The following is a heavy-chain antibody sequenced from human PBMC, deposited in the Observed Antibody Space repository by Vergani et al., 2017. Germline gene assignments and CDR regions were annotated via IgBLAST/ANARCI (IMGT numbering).Heavy chain of an antibody. CDR1: GFTFSSYS. D-gene: IGHD4-17*01. J-gene: IGHJ4*02. V-gene: IGHV3-21*04. CDR2: ISSSGTYI. Sequence: EVQLVESGGGLVKPGGSLRLSCAASGFTFSSYSMNWVRQAPGKGLEWVSSISSSGTYIYYADSVKGRFTISRDNSKNTLYLQMNSLRAEDTAVYYCAKLNYGDYLETGWGQGTLVTVSS. CDR3: AKLNYGDYLETG.